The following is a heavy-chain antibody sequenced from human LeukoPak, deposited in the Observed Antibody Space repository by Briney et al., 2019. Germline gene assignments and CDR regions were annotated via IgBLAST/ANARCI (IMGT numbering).Heavy chain of an antibody. CDR2: IIPILGIA. Sequence: ASVKVSCKASGGTFSSYAISWVRQAPGQGLEWMGRIIPILGIANYAQKFQGRVTITADKSTSTAYMELSSLRSEDTAVYYCARPWVTDDAFDIWGQGTMVTVSS. CDR1: GGTFSSYA. CDR3: ARPWVTDDAFDI. J-gene: IGHJ3*02. V-gene: IGHV1-69*04. D-gene: IGHD5-18*01.